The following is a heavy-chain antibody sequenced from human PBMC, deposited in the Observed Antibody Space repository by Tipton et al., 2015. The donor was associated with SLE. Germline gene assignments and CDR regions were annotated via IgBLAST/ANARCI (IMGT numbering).Heavy chain of an antibody. V-gene: IGHV3-21*01. D-gene: IGHD5-12*01. Sequence: SLRLSCAASGFTFSSYSMNWVRQAPGKGLEWVSSISSSSSYIYYADSVKGRFTISRDNAKNSLYLHMSSLRAEDTAVYYCARDRGYTGYDPPGYFDYWGQGTLVTVSS. J-gene: IGHJ4*02. CDR1: GFTFSSYS. CDR3: ARDRGYTGYDPPGYFDY. CDR2: ISSSSSYI.